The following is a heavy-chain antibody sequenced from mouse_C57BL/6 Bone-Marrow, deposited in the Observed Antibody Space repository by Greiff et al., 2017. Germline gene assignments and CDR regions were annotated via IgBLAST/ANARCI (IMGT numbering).Heavy chain of an antibody. D-gene: IGHD2-4*01. V-gene: IGHV1-81*01. CDR2: IYPRSGNT. J-gene: IGHJ1*03. CDR1: GYTFTSYG. CDR3: ARGDDYDVDWYFDV. Sequence: QVQLQQSGAELARPGASVKLSCKASGYTFTSYGISWVKQRTGQGLEWIGEIYPRSGNTYYNEKFKGKATLTADKSSSTAYMELRSLTSEDAAVXFCARGDDYDVDWYFDVRGTGTTVTVSS.